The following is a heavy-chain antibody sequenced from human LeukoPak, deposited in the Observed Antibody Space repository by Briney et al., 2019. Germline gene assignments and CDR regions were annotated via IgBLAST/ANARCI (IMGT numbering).Heavy chain of an antibody. V-gene: IGHV4-4*02. CDR3: AREESGSYGGLDY. Sequence: PSETLSLTCAVSGGSISSSNWWSWVRQPPGKGLEWIGEIYHSGSTNYNPSLKSRVTISVDKSKNQFSLKLSSVTAADTAVYYCAREESGSYGGLDYWGQGTLVTVSS. D-gene: IGHD1-26*01. CDR2: IYHSGST. CDR1: GGSISSSNW. J-gene: IGHJ4*02.